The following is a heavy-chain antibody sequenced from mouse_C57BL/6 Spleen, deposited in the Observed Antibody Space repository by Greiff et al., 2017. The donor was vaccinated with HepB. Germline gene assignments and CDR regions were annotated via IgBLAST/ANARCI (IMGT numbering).Heavy chain of an antibody. CDR1: GYTFTSYW. Sequence: VQLQQPGAELVRPGSSVKLSCKASGYTFTSYWMDWVKQRPGQGLEWIGNIYPSDSETHYNQKFKDKATLTVDKSSSTAYMQLSSLTSEVSAVYYCARRGSSSYWYFDVWGTGTTVTVSS. CDR2: IYPSDSET. J-gene: IGHJ1*03. V-gene: IGHV1-61*01. D-gene: IGHD1-1*01. CDR3: ARRGSSSYWYFDV.